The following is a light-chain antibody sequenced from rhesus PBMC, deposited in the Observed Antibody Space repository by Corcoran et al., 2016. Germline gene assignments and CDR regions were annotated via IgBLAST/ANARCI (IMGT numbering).Light chain of an antibody. Sequence: QVILTQSPATLSLSPGERATLSCRASQSVSSYLAWYQQKPGQSPRILIYGASSRATGIPDRFSGSGSGTDFTLTISSLEPEDVGVYHCYQHSSGYSFGQGTKVEIK. V-gene: IGKV3-10*01. J-gene: IGKJ2*01. CDR1: QSVSSY. CDR3: YQHSSGYS. CDR2: GAS.